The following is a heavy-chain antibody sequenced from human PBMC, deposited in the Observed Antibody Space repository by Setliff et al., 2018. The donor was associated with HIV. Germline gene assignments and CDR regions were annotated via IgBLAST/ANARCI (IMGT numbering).Heavy chain of an antibody. CDR2: ISSKSSTI. D-gene: IGHD3-10*01. V-gene: IGHV3-48*01. CDR1: GFTFSSYT. CDR3: ARKPMSGYYYMDV. Sequence: GGSLRLSCAASGFTFSSYTMNWVRQAPGKGLEWVSYISSKSSTIYYADSVKGRFTISRDNAKNSLYLQMNSLRADDTALYYCARKPMSGYYYMDVWGKGTTVTVSS. J-gene: IGHJ6*03.